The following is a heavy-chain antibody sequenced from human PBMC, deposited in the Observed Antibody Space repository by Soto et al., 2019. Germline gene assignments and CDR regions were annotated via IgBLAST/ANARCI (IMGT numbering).Heavy chain of an antibody. CDR1: GFTFSSYA. V-gene: IGHV3-23*01. CDR2: ISGSGGST. J-gene: IGHJ6*02. CDR3: AKGGGYDFWSGVSYYYYGMDV. D-gene: IGHD3-3*01. Sequence: LRLSCAASGFTFSSYAMSWVRQAPGKGLEWVSAISGSGGSTYYADSVKGRFTISRDNSKNTLYLQMNSLRAEDTAVYYCAKGGGYDFWSGVSYYYYGMDVWGQGTTVTVSS.